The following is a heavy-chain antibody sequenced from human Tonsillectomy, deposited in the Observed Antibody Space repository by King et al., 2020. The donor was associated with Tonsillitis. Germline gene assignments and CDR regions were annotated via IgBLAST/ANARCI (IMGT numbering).Heavy chain of an antibody. V-gene: IGHV4-61*02. CDR2: IYTSGST. D-gene: IGHD3-9*01. Sequence: QLQESGPGLVKPSLTLSLTCTVSGGSISSGSYYWSWIRQPAGKGLEWIGRIYTSGSTNYNPSLKSRVAISVDTSKNQFSLKLSSVTAADTAVYYCAREMYYDILTTYEGAFDIWGQGTMVTVSS. J-gene: IGHJ3*02. CDR1: GGSISSGSYY. CDR3: AREMYYDILTTYEGAFDI.